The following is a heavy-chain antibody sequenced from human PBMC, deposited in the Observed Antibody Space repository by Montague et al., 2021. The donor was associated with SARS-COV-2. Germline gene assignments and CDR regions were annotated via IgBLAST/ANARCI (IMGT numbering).Heavy chain of an antibody. CDR1: GFTFSAFY. V-gene: IGHV3-11*01. Sequence: SLRLSCAASGFTFSAFYMSWVRQAPGKGLEWIAYINGGGDSTLYSDSVRGRFTISRDNSHNSLSLQMNSLRGEDTAVYFCARDLSGSSWSGYFHHWGQGTTVTVSS. J-gene: IGHJ1*01. D-gene: IGHD6-13*01. CDR2: INGGGDST. CDR3: ARDLSGSSWSGYFHH.